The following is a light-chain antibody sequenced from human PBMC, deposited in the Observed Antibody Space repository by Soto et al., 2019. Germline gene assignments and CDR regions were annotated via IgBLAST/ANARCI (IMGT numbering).Light chain of an antibody. V-gene: IGKV3-15*01. CDR3: QQYNKWSPT. Sequence: EIVMTQSPATLSVSPGERATLSCRASQSVSSNLAWYQQKPGQAPRLLIYGASTSATGIPARFSSSGSGTEFTLTISSLQYEDFVVYYCQQYNKWSPTFGQGTKLEIK. J-gene: IGKJ2*01. CDR1: QSVSSN. CDR2: GAS.